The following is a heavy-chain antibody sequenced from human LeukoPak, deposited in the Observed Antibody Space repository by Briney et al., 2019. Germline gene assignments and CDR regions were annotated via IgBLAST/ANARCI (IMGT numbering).Heavy chain of an antibody. Sequence: SVKASCKASGGTFSSYTISWVRQAPGQGLEWMGRIIPILGIANYAQKFQGRVTITADKSTSTAYMELSSLRSEDTAVYYYARDRNGGNLVDYWGQGTLATVSS. D-gene: IGHD4-23*01. J-gene: IGHJ4*02. V-gene: IGHV1-69*04. CDR1: GGTFSSYT. CDR2: IIPILGIA. CDR3: ARDRNGGNLVDY.